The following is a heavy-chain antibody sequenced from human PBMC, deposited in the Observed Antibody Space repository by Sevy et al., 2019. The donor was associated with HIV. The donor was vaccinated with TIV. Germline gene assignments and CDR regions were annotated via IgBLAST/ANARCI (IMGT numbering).Heavy chain of an antibody. CDR1: GDSISRGGDY. CDR3: ARATGQGRFDP. D-gene: IGHD1-1*01. J-gene: IGHJ5*02. V-gene: IGHV4-31*03. Sequence: SETLSLTCTVSGDSISRGGDYWSWIRQYPGKGLEWIGYSYHSGSTYYHPSLKSRVTISVDTSKNHFSLKLTSVTAADTAVYYCARATGQGRFDPWGQGTLVTVSS. CDR2: SYHSGST.